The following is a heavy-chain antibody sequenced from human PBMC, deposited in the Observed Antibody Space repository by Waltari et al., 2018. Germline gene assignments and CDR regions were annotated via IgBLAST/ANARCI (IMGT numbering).Heavy chain of an antibody. V-gene: IGHV3-21*01. CDR3: TRDLYGSGGDWFDP. Sequence: EVRLAESGGGLVKPGGSLGRSCTASGFDFGDYDMNWVRQAPGTGLEWVSSIGGTHSNIFYADSVKGRFTVSRDNAKNSLYFQMDNLRAEDSGLYYCTRDLYGSGGDWFDPWGQGTLVTVSS. D-gene: IGHD3-10*01. CDR2: IGGTHSNI. J-gene: IGHJ5*02. CDR1: GFDFGDYD.